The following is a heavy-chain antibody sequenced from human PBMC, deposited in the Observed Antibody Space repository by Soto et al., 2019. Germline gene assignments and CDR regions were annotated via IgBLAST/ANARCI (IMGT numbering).Heavy chain of an antibody. CDR1: GGSISSYY. J-gene: IGHJ4*02. V-gene: IGHV4-59*06. CDR2: IYYSGST. D-gene: IGHD4-17*01. Sequence: SETLSLTCTVSGGSISSYYWSWIRQHPGKGLEWIGYIYYSGSTYYNPSLKSRVTISVDTSKNQFSLKLSSVTAADTAVYYCARAGLYGYYFDYWGQGTLVTVSS. CDR3: ARAGLYGYYFDY.